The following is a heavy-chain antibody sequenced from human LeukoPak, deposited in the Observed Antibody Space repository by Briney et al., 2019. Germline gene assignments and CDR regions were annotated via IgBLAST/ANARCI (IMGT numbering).Heavy chain of an antibody. V-gene: IGHV3-30*02. D-gene: IGHD4-17*01. Sequence: GGSLRLSYAASGFMFSSSGMHWVRQAPGKGLEWVAFIRYDGSNKYYADSVKGRFTISRDNSKNTLYLQMNSLRAEDTAVYYCAKDLGEVTTRYFDYWGQGTLVTVSS. CDR3: AKDLGEVTTRYFDY. CDR2: IRYDGSNK. CDR1: GFMFSSSG. J-gene: IGHJ4*02.